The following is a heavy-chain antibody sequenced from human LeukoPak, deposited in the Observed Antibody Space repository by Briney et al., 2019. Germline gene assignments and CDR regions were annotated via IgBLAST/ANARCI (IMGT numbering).Heavy chain of an antibody. CDR1: GFTFSSYS. J-gene: IGHJ4*02. D-gene: IGHD2-2*01. Sequence: PGGSLRLSCAASGFTFSSYSMNWVRQAPGKGLEWCSSINSSSSSIYYADSVKGRFAISRDNAKDSLYLQMYSLRAEDTAVYYCARDLLYCSSNSCYLDYWGQGTLVTVSS. V-gene: IGHV3-21*01. CDR3: ARDLLYCSSNSCYLDY. CDR2: INSSSSSI.